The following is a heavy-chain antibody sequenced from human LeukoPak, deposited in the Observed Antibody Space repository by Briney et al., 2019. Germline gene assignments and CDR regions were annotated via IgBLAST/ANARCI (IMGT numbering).Heavy chain of an antibody. CDR3: ARDLRMYYYDSSGYHDY. D-gene: IGHD3-22*01. CDR1: GFTFSSYS. Sequence: TGGSLRLSCAASGFTFSSYSMNWVRQAPGKGLEWVSYISSSSSTIYYADSVKGRFTISRDNAKNSLYLQMNSLRAEDTAVYYCARDLRMYYYDSSGYHDYWGQGTLVTVSS. CDR2: ISSSSSTI. V-gene: IGHV3-48*04. J-gene: IGHJ4*02.